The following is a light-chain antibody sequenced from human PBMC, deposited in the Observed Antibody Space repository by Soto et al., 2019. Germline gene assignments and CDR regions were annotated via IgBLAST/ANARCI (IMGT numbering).Light chain of an antibody. CDR1: KLGEKY. Sequence: SYELTQPPSVSVSPGQTASITCSGDKLGEKYACWYQQRPGQSPVLVIYQDTKRPSGIPERFSGSNSGNTATLTINGTQAMDEADYYCQAWDSRTAVFGAGTKVTVL. J-gene: IGLJ1*01. V-gene: IGLV3-1*01. CDR3: QAWDSRTAV. CDR2: QDT.